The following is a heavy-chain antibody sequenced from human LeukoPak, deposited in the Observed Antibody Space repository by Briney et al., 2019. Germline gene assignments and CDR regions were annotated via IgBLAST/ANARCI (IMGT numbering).Heavy chain of an antibody. Sequence: GASVKVSCKASGYIFKSYFMHWVRQAPGQGLEWMGIINPSGGSTSYAQKFQGRVTMTRDTSTSTVYMELSSLRSEDTAVYYCARERRREDDFLTGANDYWGQGTLVTVSS. CDR3: ARERRREDDFLTGANDY. J-gene: IGHJ4*02. D-gene: IGHD3-9*01. V-gene: IGHV1-46*02. CDR2: INPSGGST. CDR1: GYIFKSYF.